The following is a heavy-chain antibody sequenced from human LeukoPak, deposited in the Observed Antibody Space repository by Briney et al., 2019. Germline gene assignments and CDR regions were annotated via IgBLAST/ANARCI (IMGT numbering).Heavy chain of an antibody. CDR1: GYSITNSNW. V-gene: IGHV4-38-2*01. Sequence: SDTLSLTCDVPGYSITNSNWWGWVRQPPGQGLEWIGNIYHSGSTYYNPSLKSRVTISVDTSKNQFSLKLSSVTAADTAVYYCAGDFWSGYYFRDWGQGTLVTVSS. CDR3: AGDFWSGYYFRD. CDR2: IYHSGST. D-gene: IGHD3-3*01. J-gene: IGHJ4*02.